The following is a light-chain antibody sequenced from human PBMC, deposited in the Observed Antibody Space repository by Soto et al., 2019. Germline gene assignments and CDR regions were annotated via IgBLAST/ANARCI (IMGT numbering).Light chain of an antibody. CDR2: AAS. J-gene: IGKJ3*01. CDR1: QGIRNF. Sequence: DIQMTQSPSSLSASVGDRVTITCRASQGIRNFVAWYQQKPGKAPKLLIYAASTLQSGLPSRFVGSGSGTDFTLTINSLQPEDVATYSCQKYSSVPVFGPGTKVEIK. V-gene: IGKV1-27*01. CDR3: QKYSSVPV.